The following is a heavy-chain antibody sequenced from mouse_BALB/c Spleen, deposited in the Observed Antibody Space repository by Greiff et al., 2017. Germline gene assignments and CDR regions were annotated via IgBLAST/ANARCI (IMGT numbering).Heavy chain of an antibody. CDR3: ARGHRYDGAMDY. CDR1: GFTFSDYY. Sequence: VQLKESGGGLVKPGGSLKLSCAASGFTFSDYYMYWVRQTPEKRLEWVATISDGGSYTYYPDSVKGRFTISRDNAKNNLYLQMSSLKSEDTAMYYCARGHRYDGAMDYWGQGTSVTVSS. J-gene: IGHJ4*01. D-gene: IGHD2-14*01. CDR2: ISDGGSYT. V-gene: IGHV5-4*02.